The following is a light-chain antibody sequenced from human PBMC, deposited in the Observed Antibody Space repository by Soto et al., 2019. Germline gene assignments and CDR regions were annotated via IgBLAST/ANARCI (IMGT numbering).Light chain of an antibody. J-gene: IGLJ2*01. Sequence: QSALTQPASVSGSPGQSITISCTGTSGDVGAYNYVSWYQQHPGKAPKLMIYDVSYRPSGVSDRFSGSKSANTASLTISGLQAEDEADYYCSSYTSSSTVFGGGTKVTVL. CDR1: SGDVGAYNY. CDR3: SSYTSSSTV. CDR2: DVS. V-gene: IGLV2-14*01.